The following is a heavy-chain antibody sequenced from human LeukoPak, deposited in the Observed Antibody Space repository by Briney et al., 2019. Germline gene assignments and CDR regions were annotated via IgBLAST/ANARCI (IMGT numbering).Heavy chain of an antibody. V-gene: IGHV3-30*18. CDR1: GFSFDDYA. CDR3: AKSGYSGYEFDY. CDR2: ISYDGSNK. J-gene: IGHJ4*02. Sequence: GGSLRLSCAASGFSFDDYAMHWVRQAPGKGLEWVAVISYDGSNKYYADSVKGRFTISRDNSKNTLYLQMNSLRAEDTAVYYCAKSGYSGYEFDYWGQGTLVTVSS. D-gene: IGHD5-12*01.